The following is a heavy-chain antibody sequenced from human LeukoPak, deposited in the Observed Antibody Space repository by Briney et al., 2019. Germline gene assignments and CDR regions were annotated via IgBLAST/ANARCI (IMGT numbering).Heavy chain of an antibody. J-gene: IGHJ4*02. CDR1: GYTFG. CDR3: ARADIIVVAGATPVGSAFEY. Sequence: ASVKVSCKTSGYTFGISWLRQAPGQGIEWMGWISANKGDTEYAQKFQGRLTVTRDTSTSTAYMELKRLKSDDTAVYYCARADIIVVAGATPVGSAFEYWGQGTLITVS. CDR2: ISANKGDT. D-gene: IGHD2-15*01. V-gene: IGHV1-18*01.